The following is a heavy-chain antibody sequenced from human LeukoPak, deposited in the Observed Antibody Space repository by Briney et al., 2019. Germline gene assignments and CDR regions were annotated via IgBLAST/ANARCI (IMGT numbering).Heavy chain of an antibody. CDR3: ARQTGDSYYGMDV. D-gene: IGHD7-27*01. CDR2: IIPIFGTA. CDR1: GGTFSSYA. J-gene: IGHJ6*02. Sequence: ASVKVSCKASGGTFSSYAISWVRQAPGQGLEWMGGIIPIFGTANYAQKFQGRVTITTDESTSTAYMELSSLRSEDTAVYYCARQTGDSYYGMDVWGQGTTVSVSS. V-gene: IGHV1-69*05.